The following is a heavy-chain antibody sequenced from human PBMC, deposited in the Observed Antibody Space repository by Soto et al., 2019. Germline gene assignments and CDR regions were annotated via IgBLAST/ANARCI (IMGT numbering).Heavy chain of an antibody. Sequence: QVQLVESGGGLVEPGGSLRLSCTASGFTFSDFYMTWIRQAPGKGLEWVSYISSDGRTIHYADSVKGRFTISRDNARNSLFLQMNSLRVEDTAVYYCLRPYYFDYWGQGTLVAVSS. J-gene: IGHJ4*02. V-gene: IGHV3-11*01. CDR1: GFTFSDFY. CDR3: LRPYYFDY. CDR2: ISSDGRTI.